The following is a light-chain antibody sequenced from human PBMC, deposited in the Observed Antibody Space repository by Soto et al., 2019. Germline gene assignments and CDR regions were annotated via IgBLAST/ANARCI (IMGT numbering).Light chain of an antibody. V-gene: IGKV3D-11*02. J-gene: IGKJ4*01. CDR3: QQRNNWPPT. Sequence: EIVLTQSPGTLSLSPGERATLSCRASQSVSNNYLAWYQQKPGQPSRLLIYDASNRATGIPARFSGSGPGTDFTLTISSLEPEDFALYFCQQRNNWPPTFGGGTKVE. CDR1: QSVSNNY. CDR2: DAS.